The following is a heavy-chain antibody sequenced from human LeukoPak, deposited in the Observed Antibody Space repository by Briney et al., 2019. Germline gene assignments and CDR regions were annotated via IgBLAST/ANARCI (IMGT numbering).Heavy chain of an antibody. V-gene: IGHV3-15*01. J-gene: IGHJ4*02. CDR3: VLEGGNYEY. CDR1: GFNFYRVW. D-gene: IGHD1-7*01. CDR2: IKSTTDGGAT. Sequence: GGSLGLSCGASGFNFYRVWMSWIRQAPGKGLEWVARIKSTTDGGATDYATPVQGRFTISRDDSRNTLYLQMNSLKTEDTGIYYGVLEGGNYEYWGQGALVTVSS.